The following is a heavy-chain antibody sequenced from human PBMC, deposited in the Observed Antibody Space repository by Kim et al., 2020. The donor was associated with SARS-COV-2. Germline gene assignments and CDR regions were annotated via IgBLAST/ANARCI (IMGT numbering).Heavy chain of an antibody. CDR1: GFSLRHFY. J-gene: IGHJ4*02. CDR2: IGGNGVTI. D-gene: IGHD5-12*01. Sequence: GGSLRLSCEASGFSLRHFYMVWIRRAPGKGLEWVSYIGGNGVTIYYADSVKGRFSISRDNAKNSLYLEMNSLGADDTAVYYFAKDLGDGYNFGPDYWGQG. V-gene: IGHV3-11*01. CDR3: AKDLGDGYNFGPDY.